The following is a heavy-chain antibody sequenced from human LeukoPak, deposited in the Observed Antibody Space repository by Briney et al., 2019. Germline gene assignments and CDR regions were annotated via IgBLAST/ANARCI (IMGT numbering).Heavy chain of an antibody. D-gene: IGHD2-15*01. CDR1: GFTFDDYA. Sequence: GRSLRLSCAASGFTFDDYAMHWVRQAPGKGLEWVPGISWNSGSIGYADSVKGRFTISRDNAKNSLYLQMNSLRAEDTALYYCAKAEDIVVVVAGFDYWGQGTLVTVSS. V-gene: IGHV3-9*01. CDR3: AKAEDIVVVVAGFDY. CDR2: ISWNSGSI. J-gene: IGHJ4*02.